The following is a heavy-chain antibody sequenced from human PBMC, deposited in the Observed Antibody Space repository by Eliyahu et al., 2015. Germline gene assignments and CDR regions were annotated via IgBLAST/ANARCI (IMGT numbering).Heavy chain of an antibody. CDR1: GYTFTDYD. J-gene: IGHJ5*02. CDR3: ARPPGKQNGEIP. CDR2: MNPINGKR. D-gene: IGHD7-27*01. V-gene: IGHV1-8*01. Sequence: QVQLVQSGAEVRKPGASVKVSCKASGYTFTDYDINWVRXAPGQGFEWMAWMNPINGKRGYAQNFRGRVTMTSDNSISTAYMELRSLRPDDTAVYFCARPPGKQNGEIPWGQGTPVTVSS.